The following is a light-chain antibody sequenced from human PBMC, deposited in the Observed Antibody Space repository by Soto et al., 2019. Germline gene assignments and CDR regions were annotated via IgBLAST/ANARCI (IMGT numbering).Light chain of an antibody. J-gene: IGLJ1*01. CDR2: DVT. CDR3: SSFTSRMTNV. V-gene: IGLV2-14*03. CDR1: SSDVGGYNY. Sequence: QSVLTQPASVSGSPGQSITISCTGTSSDVGGYNYASWYQHHPGKAPKLMIYDVTYRPSGVSNRFSGSKSGNTASLTISGLQAEDEADYFCSSFTSRMTNVFGSGTKVTVL.